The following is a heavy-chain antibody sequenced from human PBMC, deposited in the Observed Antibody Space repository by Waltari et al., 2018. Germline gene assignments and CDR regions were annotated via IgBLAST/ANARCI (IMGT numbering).Heavy chain of an antibody. V-gene: IGHV3-7*01. CDR1: GFTFSSYC. J-gene: IGHJ5*02. CDR2: IKEDGSEK. CDR3: ARKGRYDFWNWFDP. Sequence: EVQLVESGGGLVQPGGSLRLSCAASGFTFSSYCMRWVRQAPGKGLVWVAKIKEDGSEKYYVDSVKGRFTISRDNAKNSLYLQMNSLRAEDTAVYYCARKGRYDFWNWFDPWGQGTLVTVSS. D-gene: IGHD3-3*01.